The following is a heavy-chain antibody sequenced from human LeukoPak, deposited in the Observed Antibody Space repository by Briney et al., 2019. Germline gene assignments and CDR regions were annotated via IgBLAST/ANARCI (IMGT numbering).Heavy chain of an antibody. CDR3: ARDSYDSSDYGAGFVY. CDR2: TYYRSKWYS. J-gene: IGHJ4*02. CDR1: GDSASSNSAA. Sequence: SQTLSLTCGISGDSASSNSAAWNWIRQSPSRGLEWLGRTYYRSKWYSDYAVSVTSRITINPDTSKNQFSLQVISVTPEDTAVYDCARDSYDSSDYGAGFVYWGQGTLVTVSS. V-gene: IGHV6-1*01. D-gene: IGHD3-22*01.